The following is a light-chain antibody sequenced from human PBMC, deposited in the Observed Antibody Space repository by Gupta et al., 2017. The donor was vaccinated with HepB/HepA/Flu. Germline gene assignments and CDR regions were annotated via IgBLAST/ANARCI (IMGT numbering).Light chain of an antibody. J-gene: IGLJ1*01. V-gene: IGLV2-8*01. Sequence: QSALTHPPSASGSPGQSVTISCTGTSSDVGGYNYVSWYQQHPGKAPKLMIYEVNMRPSGVPDRFSGSKSGNTASLTVSGLQADDEADYYGSSYAGGKYVFGTGTKVTVL. CDR1: SSDVGGYNY. CDR2: EVN. CDR3: SSYAGGKYV.